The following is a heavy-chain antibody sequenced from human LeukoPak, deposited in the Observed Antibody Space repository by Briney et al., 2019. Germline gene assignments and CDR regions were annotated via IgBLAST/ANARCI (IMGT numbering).Heavy chain of an antibody. CDR1: GGSISSSSYY. V-gene: IGHV4-39*01. D-gene: IGHD3-10*01. J-gene: IGHJ6*03. Sequence: SETLSLTCTVSGGSISSSSYYWGWIRQPPGKGLEWIGSIYYSGSTYYNPSLKIRVTISVDTSKNQFSLKLSSVTAADTAVYYCARATGTIYYYYYMDVWGKGTTVTISS. CDR3: ARATGTIYYYYYMDV. CDR2: IYYSGST.